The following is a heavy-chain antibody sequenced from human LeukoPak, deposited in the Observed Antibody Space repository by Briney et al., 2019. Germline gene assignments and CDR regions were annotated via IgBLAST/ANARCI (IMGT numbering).Heavy chain of an antibody. CDR2: IYHSGST. CDR1: GYSISSGYY. Sequence: PSETLSLTCAVSGYSISSGYYWGWIRQPPGKGLEWIGSIYHSGSTYYNPSLKSRFTISVDKSKNQFSLKPRSVTAAATAVYYCAKPHDYGGNSGGYWFDPWGQGTLVTVSS. V-gene: IGHV4-38-2*01. D-gene: IGHD4-23*01. CDR3: AKPHDYGGNSGGYWFDP. J-gene: IGHJ5*02.